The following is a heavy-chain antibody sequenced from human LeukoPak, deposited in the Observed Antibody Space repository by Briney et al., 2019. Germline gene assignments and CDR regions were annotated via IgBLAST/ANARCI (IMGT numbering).Heavy chain of an antibody. D-gene: IGHD6-19*01. J-gene: IGHJ4*02. CDR1: GFTLSSYA. CDR2: ISGNAGST. CDR3: AKDWTGYSSGWTYYDY. Sequence: GGSLRLSCAASGFTLSSYAMSWVRQAPGKGLEWVSLISGNAGSTYYADSVKGRFTISRDNSKNTLYLPMNSLRAEDTAVYYCAKDWTGYSSGWTYYDYWGQGTLVTVSS. V-gene: IGHV3-23*01.